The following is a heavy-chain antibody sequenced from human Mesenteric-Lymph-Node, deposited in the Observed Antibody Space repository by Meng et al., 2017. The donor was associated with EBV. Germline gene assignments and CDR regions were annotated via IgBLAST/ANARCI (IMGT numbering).Heavy chain of an antibody. V-gene: IGHV4-39*01. J-gene: IGHJ4*02. D-gene: IGHD3-10*01. CDR2: TETS. CDR1: GGSISRHN. Sequence: QLQPSRPRPGPFKPSETLSRTCTTSGGSISRHNWAWLRQPAGMGLNWSSYTETSYYNPSIKTLVTISVDTSNQFSLELSSVTAADTSVYYCARRLHYSGSLGSWGQGTLVTVSS. CDR3: ARRLHYSGSLGS.